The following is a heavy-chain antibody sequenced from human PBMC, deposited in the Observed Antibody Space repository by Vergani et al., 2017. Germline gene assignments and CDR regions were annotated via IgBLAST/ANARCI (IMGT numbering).Heavy chain of an antibody. CDR1: GYSFTNYW. D-gene: IGHD3-22*01. J-gene: IGHJ4*02. CDR2: IHPADSDT. CDR3: ARLYGRDSSGSKYFDY. Sequence: EVQLVPSGAEVKKPGESLIISCQISGYSFTNYWIGWVRQMPGKGMEWMGIIHPADSDTRYRPSFQGQVTISVDKSISTAYLQRSSLGASDSAMYYCARLYGRDSSGSKYFDYWGQGTLVTVSS. V-gene: IGHV5-51*01.